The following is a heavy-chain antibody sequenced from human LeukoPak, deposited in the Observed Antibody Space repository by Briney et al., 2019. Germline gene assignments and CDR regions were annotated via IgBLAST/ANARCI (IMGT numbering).Heavy chain of an antibody. V-gene: IGHV3-30*02. D-gene: IGHD6-13*01. CDR2: IRYDGSNK. J-gene: IGHJ4*02. CDR3: AKDLDSSSWIHFDY. Sequence: PGGSLRLSCAASGFTFSSYGMHWVRQAPGKGLEWVAFIRYDGSNKYYADSVKGRFTISRDNSKNTLYLQMNSLRAEDTAVYYCAKDLDSSSWIHFDYWGQGTLVTVSS. CDR1: GFTFSSYG.